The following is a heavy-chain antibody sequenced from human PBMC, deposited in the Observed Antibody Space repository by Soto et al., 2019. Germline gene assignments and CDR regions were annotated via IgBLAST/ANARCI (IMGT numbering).Heavy chain of an antibody. CDR2: IIPILGIA. CDR1: GGTFSSYT. Sequence: QVQLVQSGAEVKKPGSSVKVSCKASGGTFSSYTISWVRQAPGQGLEWMGRIIPILGIANYAQKFQGRVTITADKSTSTAYTELSSLRSEDTAVYYWARWGAIAAAGTGDYYGMDVWGQGTTVTVSS. CDR3: ARWGAIAAAGTGDYYGMDV. V-gene: IGHV1-69*02. D-gene: IGHD6-13*01. J-gene: IGHJ6*02.